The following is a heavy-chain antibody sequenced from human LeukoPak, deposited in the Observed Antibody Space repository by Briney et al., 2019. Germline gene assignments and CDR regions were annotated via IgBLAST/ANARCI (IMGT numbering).Heavy chain of an antibody. CDR3: ARDGGVVAADPFDY. CDR2: ILYDGSNE. D-gene: IGHD2-15*01. Sequence: GTSLRLSCAASGFTFSSHGVHWVRQAPGMGLEWVALILYDGSNEYYADSVQGRFTISRDSSRNTLYLQMNSLRAEDTAVYYCARDGGVVAADPFDYWGQGTLVTVSS. CDR1: GFTFSSHG. V-gene: IGHV3-30*03. J-gene: IGHJ4*02.